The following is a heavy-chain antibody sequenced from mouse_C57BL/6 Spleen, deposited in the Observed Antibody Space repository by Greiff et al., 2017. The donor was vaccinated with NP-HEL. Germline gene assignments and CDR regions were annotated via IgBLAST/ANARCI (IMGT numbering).Heavy chain of an antibody. CDR2: IDPETGGT. D-gene: IGHD1-1*01. V-gene: IGHV1-15*01. CDR1: GYTFTDYE. J-gene: IGHJ2*01. CDR3: TRGDDYGRSWNYFDY. Sequence: QVQLKQSGAELVRPGASVTLSCKASGYTFTDYEMHWVKQTPVHGLEWIGAIDPETGGTAYNQKFKGKAILTADKSSSTAYMELRSLTSDDSAVYYCTRGDDYGRSWNYFDYWGQGTTLTVSS.